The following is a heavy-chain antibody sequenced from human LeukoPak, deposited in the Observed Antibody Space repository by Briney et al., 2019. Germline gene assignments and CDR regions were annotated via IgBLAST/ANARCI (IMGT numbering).Heavy chain of an antibody. Sequence: GGSLRLSCAASGFTFSSYAMHWVRQAPGKGLEWVAVISYDGSNKYYADSVKGRFTISRDNSKNTLYLQMNSLRAEDTAVYYCARDTVIAVAGPVGGYWGQGTLVTVSS. CDR3: ARDTVIAVAGPVGGY. CDR1: GFTFSSYA. D-gene: IGHD6-19*01. J-gene: IGHJ4*02. CDR2: ISYDGSNK. V-gene: IGHV3-30*04.